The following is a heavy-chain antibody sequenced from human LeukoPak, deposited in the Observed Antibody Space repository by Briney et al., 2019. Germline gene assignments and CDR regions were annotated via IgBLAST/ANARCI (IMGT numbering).Heavy chain of an antibody. D-gene: IGHD2-2*01. CDR3: ARVDQLDAFDI. Sequence: ASVKVSCKVSGYTFTDYYMHWVRQAPGQGLEWMGWINPNSGGTNYAQKFQGRVTMTRDTSISTAYMELSRLRSDDTAVYYCARVDQLDAFDIWGQGTMVTVSS. J-gene: IGHJ3*02. CDR2: INPNSGGT. V-gene: IGHV1-2*02. CDR1: GYTFTDYY.